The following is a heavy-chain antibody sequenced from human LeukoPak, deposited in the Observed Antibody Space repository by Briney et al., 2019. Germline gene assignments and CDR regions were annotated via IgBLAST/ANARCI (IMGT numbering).Heavy chain of an antibody. CDR2: ISAYNGNT. J-gene: IGHJ4*02. D-gene: IGHD5-12*01. V-gene: IGHV1-18*01. CDR1: GYTFTNYA. CDR3: ARVRNSGFRYVDS. Sequence: ASVTLSCKASGYTFTNYAISWVRQAPGQGLELVGWISAYNGNTNYAQKLQGRVTMTTDTSTSTAYMDLRSLRSDDTAVYYCARVRNSGFRYVDSWGQGTLVTVSS.